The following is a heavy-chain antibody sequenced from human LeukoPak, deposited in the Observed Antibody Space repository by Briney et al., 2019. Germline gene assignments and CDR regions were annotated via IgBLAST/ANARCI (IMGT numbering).Heavy chain of an antibody. CDR3: ARDETAMVTGPDY. CDR1: GYTFTSYG. Sequence: ASVKVSCKASGYTFTSYGISWVRQAPGQGLEWMGIINPSGGGTSYAQKFQGRVTMTRDTSTSTVYMELSSLRSEDTAVYYCARDETAMVTGPDYWGQGTLVTVSS. V-gene: IGHV1-46*01. CDR2: INPSGGGT. J-gene: IGHJ4*02. D-gene: IGHD5-18*01.